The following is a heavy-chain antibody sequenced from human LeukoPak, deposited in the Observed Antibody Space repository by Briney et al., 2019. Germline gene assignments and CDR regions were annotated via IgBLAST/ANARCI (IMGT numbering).Heavy chain of an antibody. Sequence: SETLSLTCTVSGGSVSSGSYYWSWIRQPPGKGLEWIGYIYYSGSTNYNPSLKSRVTISVDTSKNQFSLKLSSVTAADTAVYYCARASPGLYDFWSGYYPALMVGHWFDPWGQGTLVTVSS. J-gene: IGHJ5*02. CDR1: GGSVSSGSYY. CDR3: ARASPGLYDFWSGYYPALMVGHWFDP. D-gene: IGHD3-3*01. CDR2: IYYSGST. V-gene: IGHV4-61*01.